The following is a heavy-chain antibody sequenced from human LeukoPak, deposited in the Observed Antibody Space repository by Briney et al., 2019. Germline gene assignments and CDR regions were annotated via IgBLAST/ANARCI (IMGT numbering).Heavy chain of an antibody. CDR3: ATDIGYTYYFDY. CDR1: GYTFTGYY. CDR2: INPNSGGT. J-gene: IGHJ4*02. Sequence: GASVKVSCKASGYTFTGYYMHWVRQAPGQGLEWMGRINPNSGGTNYAQKFQGRVTMTRDTSISTAYMELSRLRSDDTAVYYCATDIGYTYYFDYWGQGTLVTVSS. D-gene: IGHD5-12*01. V-gene: IGHV1-2*06.